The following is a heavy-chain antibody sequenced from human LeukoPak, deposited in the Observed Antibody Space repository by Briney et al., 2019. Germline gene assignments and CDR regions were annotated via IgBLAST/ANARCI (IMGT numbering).Heavy chain of an antibody. D-gene: IGHD3-3*01. Sequence: ASVKVSCKASGYTFTGYYMHWVRQAPGQGLEWMGWINPNSGGTNYAQKFQGRVTMTRDTSISTAYMELSRLRSDDTAVYYCARAAGITIFGVVTPNDYWGQGTLVTVSS. V-gene: IGHV1-2*02. J-gene: IGHJ4*02. CDR1: GYTFTGYY. CDR3: ARAAGITIFGVVTPNDY. CDR2: INPNSGGT.